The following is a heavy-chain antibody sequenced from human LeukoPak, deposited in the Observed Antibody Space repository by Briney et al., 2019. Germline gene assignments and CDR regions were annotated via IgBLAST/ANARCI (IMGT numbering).Heavy chain of an antibody. CDR2: INPNSGGT. Sequence: ASVKVSCKASGYTFTGYYMHWVRQAPGQGLEWMGWINPNSGGTNYAQKFQGWVTMTRGTSISTAYMELSRLRSDDTAVYYCARGYCSSTSCNQYYYYGMDVWGKGTTVTVSS. V-gene: IGHV1-2*04. D-gene: IGHD2-2*01. J-gene: IGHJ6*04. CDR1: GYTFTGYY. CDR3: ARGYCSSTSCNQYYYYGMDV.